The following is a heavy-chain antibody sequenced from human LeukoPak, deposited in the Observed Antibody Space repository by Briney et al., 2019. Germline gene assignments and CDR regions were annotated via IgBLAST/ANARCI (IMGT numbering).Heavy chain of an antibody. J-gene: IGHJ5*02. CDR2: IYYSGST. D-gene: IGHD2-2*01. CDR1: GGSISSSSYY. CDR3: ARHAIVVVPAAREAPWFDP. Sequence: PSETLSLTCTVSGGSISSSSYYWGWIRQPPGKGLEWIGSIYYSGSTYYNPSLKSRVTISVDTSKNQFSLKLSSVTAADTAVYYCARHAIVVVPAAREAPWFDPWGQGTLVTVSS. V-gene: IGHV4-39*01.